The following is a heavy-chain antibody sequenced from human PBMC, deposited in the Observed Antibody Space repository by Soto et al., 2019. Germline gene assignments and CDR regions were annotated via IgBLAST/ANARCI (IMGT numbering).Heavy chain of an antibody. CDR2: IYWDDDK. V-gene: IGHV2-5*02. Sequence: QITLKESGPTLVKPTQTLTLTCTFSGFSLSTSGVGVGWIRQPPGKALEWLALIYWDDDKRYSPSLKSRLTITKVTSKNQVVLTMTNMDPVDTATYYCAHRRLGISDFDYWGQGTLVTVSS. J-gene: IGHJ4*02. CDR3: AHRRLGISDFDY. CDR1: GFSLSTSGVG. D-gene: IGHD1-20*01.